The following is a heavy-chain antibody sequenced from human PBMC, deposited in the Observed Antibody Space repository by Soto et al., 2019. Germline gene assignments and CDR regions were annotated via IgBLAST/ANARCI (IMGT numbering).Heavy chain of an antibody. CDR1: GGSFSGYY. CDR2: IYYSGST. Sequence: SETLSLTCAVYGGSFSGYYWTWIRQPPGTGLEWIGSIYYSGSTYYNPSLKSRVTISVDTSKNQFSLKLSSVTAADTAVYYCARLEVVYYVSSGYYYYYYGLDVWGQGTTVTVSS. J-gene: IGHJ6*01. D-gene: IGHD3-22*01. CDR3: ARLEVVYYVSSGYYYYYYGLDV. V-gene: IGHV4-34*01.